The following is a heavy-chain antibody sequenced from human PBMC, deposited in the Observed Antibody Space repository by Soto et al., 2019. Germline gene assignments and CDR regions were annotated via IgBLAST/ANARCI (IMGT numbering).Heavy chain of an antibody. CDR1: GGSFSAYY. CDR2: IIHSEST. J-gene: IGHJ5*02. V-gene: IGHV4-34*09. D-gene: IGHD2-21*02. Sequence: SETLSLTCAVYGGSFSAYYWSWVRQPPGKGLEWIGEIIHSESTYYNPSLKSRVTIVVDTSRNQFSLRLSSVTAADTAVYYCAREGGLAYCGGDCLYNWFDPWGQGTLVTVSS. CDR3: AREGGLAYCGGDCLYNWFDP.